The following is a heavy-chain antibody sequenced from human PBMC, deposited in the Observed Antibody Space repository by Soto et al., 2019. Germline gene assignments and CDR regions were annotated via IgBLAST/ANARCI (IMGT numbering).Heavy chain of an antibody. CDR1: GGTFSSYA. CDR2: IIPIFGTA. V-gene: IGHV1-69*06. J-gene: IGHJ3*02. D-gene: IGHD6-13*01. CDR3: AVLGSSSWPTADAFDI. Sequence: GASVKVSCKASGGTFSSYAISWVRQAPGQGLEWMGGIIPIFGTANYAQKFQGRVTITADKSTSTAYMELSSLRSEDTAVYYCAVLGSSSWPTADAFDIWGQGTMVTVSS.